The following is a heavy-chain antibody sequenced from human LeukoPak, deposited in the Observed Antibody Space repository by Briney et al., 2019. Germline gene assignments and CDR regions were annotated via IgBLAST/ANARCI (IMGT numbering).Heavy chain of an antibody. CDR2: ISAYNGNT. Sequence: ASVKVSCKASGYTCTSYGISWVRQAPGQGLEWMGWISAYNGNTNYAQKLQGRVTMTTDTSTSTAYMELRSLRSDDTAVYYCARVRYYYGSGSYLPWGQGTLVTVSS. D-gene: IGHD3-10*01. CDR3: ARVRYYYGSGSYLP. V-gene: IGHV1-18*01. CDR1: GYTCTSYG. J-gene: IGHJ5*02.